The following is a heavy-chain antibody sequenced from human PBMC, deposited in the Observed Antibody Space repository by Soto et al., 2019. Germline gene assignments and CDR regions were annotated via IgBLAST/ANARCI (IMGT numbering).Heavy chain of an antibody. D-gene: IGHD3-9*01. Sequence: SETLSLTCAVSGDSISSGFHWAWIRQPPGKGLEWVASIYRSGTTYYNPSLTSRVTISVDTSKNQFSLKLSSVTAADSAVYYCERAASAGYYHYFGQGTLVTVSS. J-gene: IGHJ4*02. V-gene: IGHV4-38-2*01. CDR1: GDSISSGFH. CDR2: IYRSGTT. CDR3: ERAASAGYYHY.